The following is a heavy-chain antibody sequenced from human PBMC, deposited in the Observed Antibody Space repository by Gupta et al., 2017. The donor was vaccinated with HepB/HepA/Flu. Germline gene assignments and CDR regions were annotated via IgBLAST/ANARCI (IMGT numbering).Heavy chain of an antibody. Sequence: QVQLVEAVGGVVQPGRYLRLSWAGSGFTYSSYAMHWVRQAPGQGLEWVALISYDGSNKYYADAVKGRITISRDNSKNTLYLQMNSLRGEDTAVYFCAKDSSTSYYFYYGVDVWGRGSTVTVSS. CDR1: GFTYSSYA. D-gene: IGHD2-2*01. V-gene: IGHV3-30*18. CDR3: AKDSSTSYYFYYGVDV. J-gene: IGHJ6*02. CDR2: ISYDGSNK.